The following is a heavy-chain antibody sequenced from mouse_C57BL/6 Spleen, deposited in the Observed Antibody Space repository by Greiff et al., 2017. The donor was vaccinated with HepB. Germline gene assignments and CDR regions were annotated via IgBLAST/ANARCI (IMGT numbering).Heavy chain of an antibody. CDR3: VRGRSYAFAY. J-gene: IGHJ3*01. Sequence: EVKLQESGGGLVQPKGSLKLSCAASGFSFNTYAMNWVRQAPGKGLEWVARIRSKSNNYATYYADSVKDRFTISRDDSESMLYLQMNNLKTEDTAMYYCVRGRSYAFAYWGQGTLVTVSA. D-gene: IGHD1-1*01. CDR1: GFSFNTYA. V-gene: IGHV10-1*01. CDR2: IRSKSNNYAT.